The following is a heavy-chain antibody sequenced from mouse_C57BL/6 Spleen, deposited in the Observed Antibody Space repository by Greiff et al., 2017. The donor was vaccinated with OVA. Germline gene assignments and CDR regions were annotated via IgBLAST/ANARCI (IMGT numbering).Heavy chain of an antibody. V-gene: IGHV1-72*01. CDR3: ARPYGSSYWYFDV. Sequence: VQLQQPGAELVKPGASVKLSCKASGYTFTSYWMHWVKQRPGRGLEWIGRIDPNSGGTKYNEKFKSKATLTVDKPSSTAYMQLSSRTSEDSAVYYSARPYGSSYWYFDVWGTGTTVTVSS. J-gene: IGHJ1*03. D-gene: IGHD1-1*01. CDR1: GYTFTSYW. CDR2: IDPNSGGT.